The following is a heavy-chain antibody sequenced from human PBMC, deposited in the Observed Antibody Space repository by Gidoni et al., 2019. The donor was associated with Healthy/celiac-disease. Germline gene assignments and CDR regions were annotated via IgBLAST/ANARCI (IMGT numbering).Heavy chain of an antibody. CDR2: ISSSSSTI. CDR3: ARESSGWYGGGGAFDI. J-gene: IGHJ3*02. Sequence: EVQLVESGGGLVPPGGSLRLTCAASCVPFGSDSMNWVRQAPGRGLEWVVYISSSSSTIYYADSVKGRFTISRDNAKNTLYLQMNSLRAEDTAVYYCARESSGWYGGGGAFDIWGQGTMVTVSS. D-gene: IGHD6-19*01. CDR1: CVPFGSDS. V-gene: IGHV3-48*01.